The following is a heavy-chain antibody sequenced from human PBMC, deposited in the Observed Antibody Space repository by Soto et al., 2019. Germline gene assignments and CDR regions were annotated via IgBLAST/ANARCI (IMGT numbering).Heavy chain of an antibody. V-gene: IGHV3-23*01. D-gene: IGHD1-1*01. Sequence: EVQLLESGGGSVQPGGSLKLSCGVSGFNIPDYGVTWVRQPPGKGLEWVSGFTGGYGKTFYADSVRGRFTLSREDSGNMVYLQMDSLRVEDTAVYYCTRWNGFGDSWGQGTLVTVAS. CDR1: GFNIPDYG. CDR2: FTGGYGKT. J-gene: IGHJ4*02. CDR3: TRWNGFGDS.